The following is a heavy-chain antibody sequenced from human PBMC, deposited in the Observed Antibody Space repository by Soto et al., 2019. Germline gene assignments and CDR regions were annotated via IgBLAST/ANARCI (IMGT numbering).Heavy chain of an antibody. CDR1: GYSFTSYW. J-gene: IGHJ4*02. CDR3: ASQLKYSSDWYYFDY. Sequence: GESLKISCNASGYSFTSYWIGLVRQMPGKGLEWMGIIYPGDSDTRYSPSFQGQVTISADKSISTAYLQWSSLKASDTAMYYCASQLKYSSDWYYFDYWGQGTLVTVSS. D-gene: IGHD6-19*01. CDR2: IYPGDSDT. V-gene: IGHV5-51*01.